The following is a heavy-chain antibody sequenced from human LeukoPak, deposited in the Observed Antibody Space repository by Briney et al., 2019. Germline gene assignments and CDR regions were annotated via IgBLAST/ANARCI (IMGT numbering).Heavy chain of an antibody. J-gene: IGHJ4*02. CDR3: ARAAVAGPIDY. CDR1: GGSFSGYY. Sequence: SETLSLTCAVYGGSFSGYYWSWIRQPPGKGLEWIGENNHSGSTNYNPSLKSRVTISVDTSKNQFSLKLSSVTAADTAVYYCARAAVAGPIDYWGQGTLVTVSS. D-gene: IGHD6-19*01. CDR2: NNHSGST. V-gene: IGHV4-34*01.